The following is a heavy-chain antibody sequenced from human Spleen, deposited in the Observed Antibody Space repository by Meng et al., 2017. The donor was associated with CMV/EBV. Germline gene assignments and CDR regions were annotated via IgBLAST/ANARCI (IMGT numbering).Heavy chain of an antibody. J-gene: IGHJ6*02. V-gene: IGHV3-30-3*01. CDR3: ARDLGYSYGYERYYYYGMDV. D-gene: IGHD5-18*01. CDR2: ISYGGSNK. CDR1: GFTFSSYA. Sequence: GESLKISCAASGFTFSSYAMHWVRQAPGKGLEWVAVISYGGSNKYYADSVKGRFTISRDNSKNTLYLQMNSLRAEDTAVYYCARDLGYSYGYERYYYYGMDVWGQGTTVTVSS.